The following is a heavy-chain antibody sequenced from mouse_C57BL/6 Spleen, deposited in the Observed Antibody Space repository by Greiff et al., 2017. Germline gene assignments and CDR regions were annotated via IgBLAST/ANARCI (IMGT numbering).Heavy chain of an antibody. D-gene: IGHD2-3*01. J-gene: IGHJ1*03. CDR3: ARSYDGDAWWYFDV. CDR1: GFTFSDYG. CDR2: ISSGRSTI. Sequence: EVKLMESGGGLVKPGGSLKLSCAASGFTFSDYGLHWVRQAPEKGLEWIAYISSGRSTIYYADTVKGRFTISIDNDKNTLFLQMTSLRSEDTAMYYCARSYDGDAWWYFDVWGTGTTGTVSS. V-gene: IGHV5-17*01.